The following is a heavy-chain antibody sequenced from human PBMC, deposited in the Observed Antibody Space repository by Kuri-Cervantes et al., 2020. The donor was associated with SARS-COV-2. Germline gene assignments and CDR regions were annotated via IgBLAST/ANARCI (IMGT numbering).Heavy chain of an antibody. Sequence: ASVKVSCKASGYTFTGYYMHWVRQAPGQGLEWMGWINPNSGGTNYAQKFQGRVTMTRDTSISTAYMELSRLRSDDTAVYYCARGGIVLMVCAQDDTNWFDPWGQGTLVTVSS. J-gene: IGHJ5*02. D-gene: IGHD2-8*01. CDR2: INPNSGGT. V-gene: IGHV1-2*02. CDR3: ARGGIVLMVCAQDDTNWFDP. CDR1: GYTFTGYY.